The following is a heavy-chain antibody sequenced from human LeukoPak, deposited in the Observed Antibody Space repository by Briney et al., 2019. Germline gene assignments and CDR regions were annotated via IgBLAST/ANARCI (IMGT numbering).Heavy chain of an antibody. CDR2: IYTSGST. D-gene: IGHD3-10*01. J-gene: IGHJ6*02. CDR3: ARDRVPYYYYGMDV. Sequence: SETLSLTCTVSGGFISSYYWSWIRQPAGKGLEWIGRIYTSGSTNYNPSLKSRVTMSVDTSKNQFSLKLSSVTAADTAVYYCARDRVPYYYYGMDVWGQGTTVTVSS. V-gene: IGHV4-4*07. CDR1: GGFISSYY.